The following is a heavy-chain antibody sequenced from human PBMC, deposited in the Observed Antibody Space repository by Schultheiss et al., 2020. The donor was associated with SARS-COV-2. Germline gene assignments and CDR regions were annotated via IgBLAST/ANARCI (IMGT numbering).Heavy chain of an antibody. CDR1: GFTFSSYD. J-gene: IGHJ6*03. CDR3: AKGTEEISSTRVYYYYYMDV. Sequence: GESLKISCAASGFTFSSYDMHWVRQATGKGLEWVSAIGTAGDTYYQGSVKGRFTIARENAKNSLYLQMNSLRAGDTAVYYCAKGTEEISSTRVYYYYYMDVWGKGTTVTVSS. D-gene: IGHD2-2*01. CDR2: IGTAGDT. V-gene: IGHV3-13*04.